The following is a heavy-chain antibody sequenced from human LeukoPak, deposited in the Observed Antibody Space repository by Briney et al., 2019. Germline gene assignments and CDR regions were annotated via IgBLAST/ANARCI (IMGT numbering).Heavy chain of an antibody. CDR2: ISSSGSTI. Sequence: PGGSLRLSCAASGFTFSDYYRSWIRQAPGKGLEWVSYISSSGSTIYYADSVKGRFTISRDNAKNSLYLQMNSLRAEDTAVYYCASASDGRCCSSTSCHPGVYWGQGTLVTVSS. CDR1: GFTFSDYY. D-gene: IGHD2-2*01. V-gene: IGHV3-11*01. J-gene: IGHJ4*02. CDR3: ASASDGRCCSSTSCHPGVY.